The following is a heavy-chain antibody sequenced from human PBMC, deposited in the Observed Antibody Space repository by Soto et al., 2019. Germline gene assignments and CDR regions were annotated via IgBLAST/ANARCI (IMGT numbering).Heavy chain of an antibody. CDR3: ARGEIDARLSS. CDR1: GGSFSGYY. Sequence: SEALSLTCTDYGGSFSGYYWSWIRQPPGKGLEWIGETNPSGSPSYNPSLKSRVTISEDTSKNQLFPRLSSVTAADTAVYYCARGEIDARLSSWGQGTLVTVS. V-gene: IGHV4-34*01. J-gene: IGHJ5*02. CDR2: TNPSGSP. D-gene: IGHD2-8*01.